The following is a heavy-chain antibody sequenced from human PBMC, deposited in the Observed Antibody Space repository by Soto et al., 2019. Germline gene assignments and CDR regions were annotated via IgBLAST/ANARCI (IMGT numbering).Heavy chain of an antibody. CDR3: ARETDSSGPFDY. D-gene: IGHD6-19*01. V-gene: IGHV1-69*01. Sequence: QVQLVQSGAEVRKPGSSVRVSCKASGGKFTTYAINWVRQAPGQGLEWLGGIITFFGAAMYAQKFQDRVTITADEFTTTAYMELSSLRSDDTAVYYCARETDSSGPFDYWGQGTLVTVSS. CDR1: GGKFTTYA. CDR2: IITFFGAA. J-gene: IGHJ4*02.